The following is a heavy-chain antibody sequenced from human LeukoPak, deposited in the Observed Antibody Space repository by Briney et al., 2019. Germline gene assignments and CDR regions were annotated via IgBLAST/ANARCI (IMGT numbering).Heavy chain of an antibody. CDR3: ARTRVDTTTFDYFDY. CDR1: GFTVSTNF. Sequence: PGGSLRLSCVVSGFTVSTNFMSWVRQAPGERLEWVSVIYSGGSTYYADSVKGRFTISRDNSKNTLYLQMNRLRAEDTAVYYCARTRVDTTTFDYFDYWGQGTLVTVSS. V-gene: IGHV3-53*01. D-gene: IGHD4-11*01. CDR2: IYSGGST. J-gene: IGHJ4*02.